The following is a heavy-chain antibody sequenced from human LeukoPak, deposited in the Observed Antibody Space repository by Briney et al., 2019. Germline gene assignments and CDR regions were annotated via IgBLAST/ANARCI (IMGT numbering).Heavy chain of an antibody. D-gene: IGHD2-21*02. J-gene: IGHJ4*02. CDR1: GYIFSTYW. Sequence: GESLKISCQGSGYIFSTYWIAWVRQLPGKGLEWMGIVYSGDSDARYSPSFQGHVTISADKSSSTIYLHWSSLNASDTAIYYCARRIYSGDDVFDFWGQGTLVTVSS. CDR3: ARRIYSGDDVFDF. V-gene: IGHV5-51*01. CDR2: VYSGDSDA.